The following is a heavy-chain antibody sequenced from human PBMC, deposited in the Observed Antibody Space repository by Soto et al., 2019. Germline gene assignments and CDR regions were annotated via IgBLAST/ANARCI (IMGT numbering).Heavy chain of an antibody. V-gene: IGHV3-23*01. Sequence: EVPVLESGGGLVQPGGSLRLSCVGSGFIFSNYAMAWVRQAPGKGLEWVSGFGGSGGTYYADSVKGRYTISRDNSKNTLYLQMNSLRVEDTAVYYCAKSQSSLYYMDVWGKGTAVTVSS. CDR1: GFIFSNYA. CDR3: AKSQSSLYYMDV. J-gene: IGHJ6*03. CDR2: FGGSGGT.